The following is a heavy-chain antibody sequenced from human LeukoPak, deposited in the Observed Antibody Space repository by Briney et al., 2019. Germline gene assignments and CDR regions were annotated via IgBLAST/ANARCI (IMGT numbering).Heavy chain of an antibody. CDR3: AKPPGLSYYYYMDV. Sequence: GGSLRLSCTASGLTFSDYSMNWVRQAPGKGLEWVSYISSSSSTIYYADSVKGRFTISRDNSKNTLYLQMNSLRAEDTAVYYCAKPPGLSYYYYMDVWGKGTTVTISS. J-gene: IGHJ6*03. V-gene: IGHV3-48*01. CDR1: GLTFSDYS. CDR2: ISSSSSTI.